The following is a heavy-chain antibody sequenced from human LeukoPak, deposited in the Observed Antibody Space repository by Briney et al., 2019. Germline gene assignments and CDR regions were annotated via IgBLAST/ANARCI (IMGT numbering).Heavy chain of an antibody. CDR1: GFTFYNYA. V-gene: IGHV3-23*01. D-gene: IGHD2-15*01. Sequence: GGSLRLSCAASGFTFYNYAMSWVRQAPGKGLEWVSALIDSGDTTYYADSVKGRFTISRDNSKNTLFLQMNSLTAEDTAIYYCVKEGGSFLTWFDSWGQGTLVTVSS. CDR3: VKEGGSFLTWFDS. J-gene: IGHJ5*01. CDR2: LIDSGDTT.